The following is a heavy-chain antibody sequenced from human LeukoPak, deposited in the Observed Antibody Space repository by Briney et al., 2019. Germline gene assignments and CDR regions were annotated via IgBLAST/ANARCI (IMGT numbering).Heavy chain of an antibody. V-gene: IGHV4-34*01. J-gene: IGHJ5*02. D-gene: IGHD3-3*01. Sequence: SSETLSLTCAVYGGSFSGYYWSWIRQPPGKGLEWIGEINHSGSTNYNPSLKSRVTISVDTSKNQFSLKLSSVTAADTAVYYCARGPTRAGGSYYDFWSGYYKPLGWFDPWGQGTLVTVSS. CDR2: INHSGST. CDR3: ARGPTRAGGSYYDFWSGYYKPLGWFDP. CDR1: GGSFSGYY.